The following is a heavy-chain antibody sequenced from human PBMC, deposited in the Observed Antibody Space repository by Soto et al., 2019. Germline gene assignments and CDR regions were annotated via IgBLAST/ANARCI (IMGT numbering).Heavy chain of an antibody. Sequence: SETLSLTCTVSGGSISSYYWSWIRQPPGKGLEWIGYIYYSGSTNYNPSLKSRVTISVDTSKNQFSLKLSSVTAADTAVYYCARDHHNWNDVGGYYYYKDVWGKGTTVTVSS. CDR1: GGSISSYY. CDR3: ARDHHNWNDVGGYYYYKDV. CDR2: IYYSGST. V-gene: IGHV4-59*01. J-gene: IGHJ6*03. D-gene: IGHD1-1*01.